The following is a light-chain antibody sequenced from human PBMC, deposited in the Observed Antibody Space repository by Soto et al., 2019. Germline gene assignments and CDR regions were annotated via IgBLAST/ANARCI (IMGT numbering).Light chain of an antibody. CDR1: HSVSSY. Sequence: EIVLTQSPATLSLSPVESSTLSCRASHSVSSYLSWCQQKPGQAPRLLIYGASTRATGITARFSGSGSGTEFTLTISSLQSEDFAVYYCQQSQHWPPINFGQGTRLEIK. CDR3: QQSQHWPPIN. CDR2: GAS. J-gene: IGKJ5*01. V-gene: IGKV3-15*01.